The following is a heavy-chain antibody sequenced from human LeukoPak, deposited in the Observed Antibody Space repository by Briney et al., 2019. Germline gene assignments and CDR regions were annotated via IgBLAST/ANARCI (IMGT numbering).Heavy chain of an antibody. V-gene: IGHV3-21*01. J-gene: IGHJ4*02. Sequence: GGSLRLSCAASGFTFSNYSMNWVRQAPGKGLEWVSSISSSSSYIYYADSMKGRFTISRDNAKNSLYLQMNSLRAEDTAVYYCARGDSSSWYLVYWGQGTLVTVSS. CDR3: ARGDSSSWYLVY. D-gene: IGHD6-13*01. CDR2: ISSSSSYI. CDR1: GFTFSNYS.